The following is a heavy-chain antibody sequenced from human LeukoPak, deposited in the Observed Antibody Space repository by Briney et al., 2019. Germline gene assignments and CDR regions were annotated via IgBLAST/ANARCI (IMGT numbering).Heavy chain of an antibody. J-gene: IGHJ4*02. CDR3: AKTLPVGGARTYFDY. CDR2: ISGSGGST. CDR1: GFTFSNYA. D-gene: IGHD3-16*01. V-gene: IGHV3-23*01. Sequence: GGSLRLSCAASGFTFSNYAMSWVRQAPGKGLEWVSAISGSGGSTYYADSVKGRFTISRDNSKNTLYLQMNSLRAEDTAVYYCAKTLPVGGARTYFDYWGQGTLVTVSS.